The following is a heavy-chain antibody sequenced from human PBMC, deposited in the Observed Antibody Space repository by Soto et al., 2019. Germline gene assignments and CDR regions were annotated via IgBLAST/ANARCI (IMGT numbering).Heavy chain of an antibody. D-gene: IGHD4-17*01. Sequence: SETLSLTCTVSGVSINSGGYYWSWIRQHPGKGLEWIGNIYYSGSTYYNPSLKSRVTISLDTSKNQFSLKLSSVTAADTAVYYCALTTVTTYFDYWGQGTLVTVSS. J-gene: IGHJ4*02. CDR3: ALTTVTTYFDY. CDR2: IYYSGST. V-gene: IGHV4-31*03. CDR1: GVSINSGGYY.